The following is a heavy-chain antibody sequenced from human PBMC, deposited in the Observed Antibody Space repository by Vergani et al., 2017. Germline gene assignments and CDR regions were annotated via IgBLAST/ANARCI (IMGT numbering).Heavy chain of an antibody. CDR2: ISSSSSTI. V-gene: IGHV3-48*01. CDR3: ARERGGSYYYYYGMDV. CDR1: GFTFSSYS. Sequence: ELQLVESGGGLVQPGGSLRLSCAASGFTFSSYSMNWVRQAPGKGLEGVSYISSSSSTIYYADSVKGRFTISRDNAKNSLYLQMNSLRAEDTAVYYCARERGGSYYYYYGMDVWGQGTTVTVSS. J-gene: IGHJ6*02. D-gene: IGHD1-26*01.